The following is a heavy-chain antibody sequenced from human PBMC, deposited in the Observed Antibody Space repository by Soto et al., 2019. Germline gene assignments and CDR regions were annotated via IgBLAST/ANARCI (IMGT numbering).Heavy chain of an antibody. V-gene: IGHV3-23*01. CDR1: GFSFSSYS. J-gene: IGHJ5*02. CDR2: ISIGGDKT. Sequence: EVQMLESGGDLVQPGGSLRLSCAASGFSFSSYSFTWVRQAPGKGLEWVAGISIGGDKTWHANSVKGRFTISRNNSKNKVYLQMKSLRVDETAVYYCAKWDGYGDHWGQGTLVTVSS. D-gene: IGHD5-18*01. CDR3: AKWDGYGDH.